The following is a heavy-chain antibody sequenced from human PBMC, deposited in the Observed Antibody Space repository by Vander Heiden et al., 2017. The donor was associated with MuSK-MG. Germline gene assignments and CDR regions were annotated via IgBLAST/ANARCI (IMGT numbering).Heavy chain of an antibody. CDR2: IYSGGST. CDR3: ARGYYDSSGYRPVDV. J-gene: IGHJ6*04. Sequence: EVQLVESGGGLVQPGGSLRLSCAASGFTVGSNYMSWVRQAPGKGLEWVSVIYSGGSTYYADSVKGRFTISRDNSKNTLYLQINSLRAEDTAVYYCARGYYDSSGYRPVDVWGKGTTVTVSS. CDR1: GFTVGSNY. V-gene: IGHV3-53*04. D-gene: IGHD3-22*01.